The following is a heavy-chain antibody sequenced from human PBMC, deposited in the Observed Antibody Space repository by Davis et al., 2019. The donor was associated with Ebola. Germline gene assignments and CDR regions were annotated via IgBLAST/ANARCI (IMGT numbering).Heavy chain of an antibody. CDR3: ARDGSGWSSLFDY. D-gene: IGHD6-19*01. CDR1: GYTFTNYD. J-gene: IGHJ4*02. V-gene: IGHV1-69*04. CDR2: IIPILGIA. Sequence: SVKVSCKASGYTFTNYDLNWVRQATGRGLEWMGRIIPILGIANYAQKFQGRVTITADKSTSTAYMELSSLRSEDTAVYYCARDGSGWSSLFDYWGQGTLVTVSS.